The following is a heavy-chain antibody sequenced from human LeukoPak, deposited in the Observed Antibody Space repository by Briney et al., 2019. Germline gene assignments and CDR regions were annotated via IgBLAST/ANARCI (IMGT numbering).Heavy chain of an antibody. CDR3: AKDLGPRGAAWFDP. V-gene: IGHV3-43*02. CDR1: GFTFDDYA. CDR2: ISVGGGST. D-gene: IGHD4/OR15-4a*01. J-gene: IGHJ5*02. Sequence: GGSLRLSCAAAGFTFDDYAMHSVRQAPGKGLEWVALISVGGGSTYYAESVKGRFTISRDNNKNSLYLQLNSLRTEDTAFYYCAKDLGPRGAAWFDPWGQGTLVTVSS.